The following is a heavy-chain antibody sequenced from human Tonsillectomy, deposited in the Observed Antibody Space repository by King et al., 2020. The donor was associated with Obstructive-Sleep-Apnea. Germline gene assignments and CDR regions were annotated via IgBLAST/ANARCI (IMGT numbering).Heavy chain of an antibody. D-gene: IGHD3-10*01. CDR2: ISSSSSTI. V-gene: IGHV3-48*04. J-gene: IGHJ4*02. CDR3: ARAARGAPDY. CDR1: GFTFSSYS. Sequence: VQLVESGGGLVQPGGSLRLSCAASGFTFSSYSMNWVRQAPGKGLEWVSYISSSSSTIYYADSVKGRFTISRDNAKNSLYLQMNSLRAEDTAVYYCARAARGAPDYWGQGTLVTVSS.